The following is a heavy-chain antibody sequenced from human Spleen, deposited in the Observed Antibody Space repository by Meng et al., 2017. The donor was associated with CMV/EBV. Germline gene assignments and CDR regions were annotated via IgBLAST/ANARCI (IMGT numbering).Heavy chain of an antibody. J-gene: IGHJ4*02. CDR1: GDFLSSSDW. CDR2: IYQSGSI. Sequence: GSLRLSCAVSGDFLSSSDWWSWVRQPPGKGLEWIGEIYQSGSINYNPSLKSRVTISVDTSKNQFSLKLSSVTAADTAVYYCARSSRPDYYYRYLDYWGQGTLVTVSS. V-gene: IGHV4-4*02. CDR3: ARSSRPDYYYRYLDY. D-gene: IGHD3-10*01.